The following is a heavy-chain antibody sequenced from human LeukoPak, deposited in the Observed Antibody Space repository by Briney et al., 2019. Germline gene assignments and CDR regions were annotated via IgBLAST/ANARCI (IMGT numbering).Heavy chain of an antibody. CDR1: GFTFSSYG. Sequence: GGSLRLSCAASGFTFSSYGMHWVRQAPGKGLEWGAVISYDGSNKYYADSVKGRFTISRDNSKNTLYLQMNSLRAEDTAVYYCANNNGDYGTFDYWGQGTLVTVSS. CDR2: ISYDGSNK. V-gene: IGHV3-30*18. CDR3: ANNNGDYGTFDY. D-gene: IGHD4-17*01. J-gene: IGHJ4*02.